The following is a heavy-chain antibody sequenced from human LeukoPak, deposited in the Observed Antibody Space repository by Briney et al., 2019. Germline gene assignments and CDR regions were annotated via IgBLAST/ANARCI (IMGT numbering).Heavy chain of an antibody. CDR3: ARDADRIAAGFDY. CDR1: GGSISSGSYY. V-gene: IGHV4-61*02. J-gene: IGHJ4*02. CDR2: IYTSGST. Sequence: SETLSLTCTVSGGSISSGSYYWSWIRQPAGKGLEWIGRIYTSGSTNYNPSLKSRVTISVDTSKNQFSLKLSSVTAADTAVYYCARDADRIAAGFDYWGQGTLVIASS. D-gene: IGHD6-25*01.